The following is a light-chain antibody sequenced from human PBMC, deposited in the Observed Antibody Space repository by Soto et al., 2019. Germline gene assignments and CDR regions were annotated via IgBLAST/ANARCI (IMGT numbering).Light chain of an antibody. V-gene: IGLV2-14*01. CDR2: EVT. CDR3: SSYTATNTYV. J-gene: IGLJ1*01. CDR1: SSDVGGYNY. Sequence: ALTQPASMSGSPGQSITISCTGTSSDVGGYNYVSWHQQHSGKAPKLIIYEVTNRPSGVSNRFSGSKSGNTASLTISGLQAEDEADYYCSSYTATNTYVFGTGTKVTVL.